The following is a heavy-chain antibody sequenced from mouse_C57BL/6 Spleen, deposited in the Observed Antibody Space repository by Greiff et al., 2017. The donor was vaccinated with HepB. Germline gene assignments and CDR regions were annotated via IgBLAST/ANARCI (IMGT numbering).Heavy chain of an antibody. V-gene: IGHV1-52*01. J-gene: IGHJ2*01. D-gene: IGHD2-4*01. Sequence: QVQLQQPGAELVRPGSSVKLSCKASGYTFTSYWMHWVKQRPIQGLEWIGNIDPSDSETHYNQKFKDKATLTVDKSSSTAYMQLSSLTSEDSAVYYCARRYDYDVDEYYFDYWGQGTTLTVSS. CDR3: ARRYDYDVDEYYFDY. CDR2: IDPSDSET. CDR1: GYTFTSYW.